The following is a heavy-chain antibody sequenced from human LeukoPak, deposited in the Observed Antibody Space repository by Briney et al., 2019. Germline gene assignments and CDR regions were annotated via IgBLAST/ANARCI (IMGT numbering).Heavy chain of an antibody. CDR2: IYYSGST. CDR3: ARLRVGATDYFDY. D-gene: IGHD1-26*01. V-gene: IGHV4-39*01. J-gene: IGHJ4*02. Sequence: GSLRLSCAASGFTFSSYGMSWIRQPPGKGLEWIGSIYYSGSTYYNPSLKSRVTISVDTSKNQFSLKLSSVTAADTAVYYCARLRVGATDYFDYWGQGTLVTVSS. CDR1: GFTFSSYG.